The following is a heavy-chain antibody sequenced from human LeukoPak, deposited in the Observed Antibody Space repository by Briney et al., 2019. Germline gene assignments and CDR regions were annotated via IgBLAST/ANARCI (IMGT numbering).Heavy chain of an antibody. CDR1: RGTFSSYA. J-gene: IGHJ4*02. D-gene: IGHD3-10*01. V-gene: IGHV1-69*04. CDR3: ARGPYGTGSYFDY. CDR2: IIPILGKA. Sequence: RASVKVSCKASRGTFSSYAISWVRQAPGKGFEWVGRIIPILGKANYAQKFQGTVTITADKSTSTAYMELSSLRSEDTAVYYCARGPYGTGSYFDYWGQGTLVTVSS.